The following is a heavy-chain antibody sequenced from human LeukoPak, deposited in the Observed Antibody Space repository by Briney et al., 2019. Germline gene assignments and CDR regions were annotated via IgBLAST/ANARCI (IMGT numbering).Heavy chain of an antibody. CDR1: GYTFNGFW. CDR3: ALHPAQGSGSLDF. Sequence: GESLKISCKGSGYTFNGFWIAWVRQMPGKGLEWMGIIYPSDSDTKYRPSVQGQVTISADRSINTAYLQWSSLKASDTAIYYCALHPAQGSGSLDFWGQGTLVTVSS. CDR2: IYPSDSDT. J-gene: IGHJ4*02. D-gene: IGHD3-10*01. V-gene: IGHV5-51*01.